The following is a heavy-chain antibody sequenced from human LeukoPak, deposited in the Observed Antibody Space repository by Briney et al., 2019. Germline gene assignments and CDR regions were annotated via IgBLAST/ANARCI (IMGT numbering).Heavy chain of an antibody. CDR2: ISSSSSTL. D-gene: IGHD3-22*01. J-gene: IGHJ5*02. V-gene: IGHV3-48*01. CDR3: ARQRAHYYDSSGYRNWFDP. CDR1: GFTFSSYA. Sequence: PGGSLRLSCAASGFTFSSYAMSWVRQAPGKGLEWVSYISSSSSTLYYADSVKGRFTISRDNAKNSLYLQMNSLRAEDTAVYYCARQRAHYYDSSGYRNWFDPWGQGTLVTVSS.